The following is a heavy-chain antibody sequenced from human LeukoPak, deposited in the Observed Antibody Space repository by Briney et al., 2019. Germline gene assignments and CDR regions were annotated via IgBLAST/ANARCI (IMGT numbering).Heavy chain of an antibody. V-gene: IGHV1-18*01. CDR2: ISAYNGNT. D-gene: IGHD4-17*01. J-gene: IGHJ4*02. CDR1: GYTFTNFG. CDR3: ARDRDYGDYNTQDLFVY. Sequence: ASVKVSCKSSGYTFTNFGISWVRQAPGQGLEWMGWISAYNGNTNYAQRLQGRVTMTTDTSTSTAYMELRSLRSDDTAVYYCARDRDYGDYNTQDLFVYWGQGTLVTVSS.